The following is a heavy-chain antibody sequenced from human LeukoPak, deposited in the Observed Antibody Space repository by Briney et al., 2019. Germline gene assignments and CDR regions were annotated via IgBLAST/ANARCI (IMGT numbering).Heavy chain of an antibody. CDR1: GFTFSSYS. Sequence: GGSLRLSCAASGFTFSSYSMNWVRQAPGKGLEWISYISFSSSAIYYADSVKGRFTISRDNVKNSLYLQMNSLRTEDSAVYFCARDATYYYYMDVWGTGTTVIVSS. CDR2: ISFSSSAI. V-gene: IGHV3-48*01. D-gene: IGHD1-1*01. CDR3: ARDATYYYYMDV. J-gene: IGHJ6*03.